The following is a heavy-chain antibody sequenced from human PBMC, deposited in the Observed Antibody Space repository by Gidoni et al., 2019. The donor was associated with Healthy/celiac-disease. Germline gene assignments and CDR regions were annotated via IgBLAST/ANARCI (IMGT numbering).Heavy chain of an antibody. CDR3: ARLSSSWSYGMDV. J-gene: IGHJ6*02. Sequence: EVQLVETGGGLIQPGGSLRLSCAASGFTVSSNYMSWVRQAPGKGLEWVSVIYSGVSTYYADSVKGRFTISRDNSKNTLYLQMNSLRAEDTAVYYCARLSSSWSYGMDVWGQGTTVTVSS. CDR2: IYSGVST. V-gene: IGHV3-53*02. CDR1: GFTVSSNY. D-gene: IGHD6-13*01.